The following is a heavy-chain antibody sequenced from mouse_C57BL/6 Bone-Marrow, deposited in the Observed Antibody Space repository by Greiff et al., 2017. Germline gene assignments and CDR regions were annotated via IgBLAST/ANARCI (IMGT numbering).Heavy chain of an antibody. CDR3: TRDYYGSSVYYYAMDY. D-gene: IGHD1-1*01. Sequence: VQLQQSGAELVRPGASVTLSCKASGYTFTDYEMHWVKQTPVHGLEWIGAIDPETGGTAYNQKFKGKAILTADKSSSTAYMELRSLTSEDSAVYYCTRDYYGSSVYYYAMDYWGQGTSVTVSS. J-gene: IGHJ4*01. V-gene: IGHV1-15*01. CDR2: IDPETGGT. CDR1: GYTFTDYE.